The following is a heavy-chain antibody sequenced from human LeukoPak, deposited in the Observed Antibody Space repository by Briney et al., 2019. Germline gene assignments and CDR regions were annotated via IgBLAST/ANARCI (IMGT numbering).Heavy chain of an antibody. CDR3: ATSTTPEGY. V-gene: IGHV3-53*01. CDR2: IYSGGTT. Sequence: GGSLRLSCVASGFTFSNYWMSWVRQAPGKGLEWVSTIYSGGTTYYADSVKGRFTISRDNSKNTLYLQMNSLRAEDTAVYYCATSTTPEGYWGQGTLVTVSS. CDR1: GFTFSNYW. J-gene: IGHJ4*02. D-gene: IGHD5/OR15-5a*01.